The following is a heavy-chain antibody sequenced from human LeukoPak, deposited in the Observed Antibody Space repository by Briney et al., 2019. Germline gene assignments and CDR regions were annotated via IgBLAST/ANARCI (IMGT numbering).Heavy chain of an antibody. CDR1: GFTFSSYG. V-gene: IGHV3-30*02. J-gene: IGHJ4*02. D-gene: IGHD4-17*01. CDR3: AKDRGLRPLPLKYYFDY. Sequence: GGSLRLSCAASGFTFSSYGMHWFRQAPGKGLEWVAFIRYDGSNKYYADSVKGRFTISRDNSKNTLYLQMNSLRAEDTAVYYCAKDRGLRPLPLKYYFDYWGQGTLVTVSS. CDR2: IRYDGSNK.